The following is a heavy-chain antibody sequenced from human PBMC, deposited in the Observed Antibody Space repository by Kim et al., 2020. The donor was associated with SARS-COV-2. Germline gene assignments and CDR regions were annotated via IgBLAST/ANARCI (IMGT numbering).Heavy chain of an antibody. V-gene: IGHV1-69*04. CDR1: GGTFSSYA. CDR2: IIPILGIA. J-gene: IGHJ5*02. CDR3: ARESSLHYSSSSWFNWFDP. D-gene: IGHD6-6*01. Sequence: SVKVSCKASGGTFSSYAISWVRQAPGQGLEWMGRIIPILGIANYAQKFQGRVTITADKSTSTAYMELSSLRSEDTAVYYCARESSLHYSSSSWFNWFDPWGQGTLVTVSS.